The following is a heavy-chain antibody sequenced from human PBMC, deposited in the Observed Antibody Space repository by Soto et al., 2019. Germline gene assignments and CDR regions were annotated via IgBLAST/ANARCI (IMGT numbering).Heavy chain of an antibody. CDR2: IYNSGSI. J-gene: IGHJ6*02. V-gene: IGHV4-31*03. D-gene: IGHD3-22*01. Sequence: PSETLSLTCTASGGSINSGSYYWSWIRQHPGKALEWIGHIYNSGSIYYNPSLRSRITISVDTSKTQFSLRLSSVTAADTAVYYCARGRMGRNYYESTGSYPFYYYAMDVWGLGTTVTVSS. CDR1: GGSINSGSYY. CDR3: ARGRMGRNYYESTGSYPFYYYAMDV.